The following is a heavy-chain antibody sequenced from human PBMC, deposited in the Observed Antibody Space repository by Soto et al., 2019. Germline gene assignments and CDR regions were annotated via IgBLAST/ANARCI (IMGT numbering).Heavy chain of an antibody. CDR1: GFTFSNAW. CDR3: TTEYYDFWSGSSSHYYYYCMDV. J-gene: IGHJ6*02. D-gene: IGHD3-3*01. Sequence: EVQLVESGGGLVKPGGSLRLSCTASGFTFSNAWMNWVRQAPGKGLEWVGRIKSKTDGGTTDYAAPVKGRFTISRDDSKNTLYLQMNSLKTEDTAVYYCTTEYYDFWSGSSSHYYYYCMDVWGQGTTVTVSS. CDR2: IKSKTDGGTT. V-gene: IGHV3-15*07.